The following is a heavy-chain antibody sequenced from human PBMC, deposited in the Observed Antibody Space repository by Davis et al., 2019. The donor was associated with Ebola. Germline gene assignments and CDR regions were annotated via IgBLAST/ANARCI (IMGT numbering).Heavy chain of an antibody. V-gene: IGHV2-5*02. J-gene: IGHJ2*01. CDR3: ARIYSGSYYGDWYFEL. CDR2: IYWDHDK. D-gene: IGHD1-26*01. Sequence: SGPTLVKPTQTLTLTCTFSWFSLSTSGVGVVWIRQPPGKALEWLALIYWDHDKRYSPSLASRLTITKDNYYNHVILTMTNMDPVDTGTYYCARIYSGSYYGDWYFELWGRGTLVTVSS. CDR1: WFSLSTSGVG.